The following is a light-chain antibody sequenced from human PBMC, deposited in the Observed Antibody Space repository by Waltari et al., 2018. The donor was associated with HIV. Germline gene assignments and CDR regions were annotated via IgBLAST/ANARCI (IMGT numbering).Light chain of an antibody. Sequence: DIQLTQSSSTLSASVADRVTITCRASQSISTWLAWYQQKPGKAPKLLIYKASSLQSGVPSRFSGSGSGTEFTLTISSLQPDDFGTYYCQQYNSYSYTFGQGTKLEI. CDR3: QQYNSYSYT. CDR2: KAS. CDR1: QSISTW. J-gene: IGKJ2*01. V-gene: IGKV1-5*03.